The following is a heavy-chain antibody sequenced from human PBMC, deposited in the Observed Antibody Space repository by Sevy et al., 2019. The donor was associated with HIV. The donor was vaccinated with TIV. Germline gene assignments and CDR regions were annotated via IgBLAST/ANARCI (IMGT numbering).Heavy chain of an antibody. J-gene: IGHJ5*02. CDR1: GFTFSSYA. V-gene: IGHV3-30*04. D-gene: IGHD1-26*01. Sequence: GGSLRLSCAASGFTFSSYAMHWVRQAPGKGLEWVAVISYDGSNKYYADSVKGRFTISRDNTTNTLYLQMNRLRAEDTAVYYCAREDSGSYTGGFDPWGQGTLVTVSS. CDR2: ISYDGSNK. CDR3: AREDSGSYTGGFDP.